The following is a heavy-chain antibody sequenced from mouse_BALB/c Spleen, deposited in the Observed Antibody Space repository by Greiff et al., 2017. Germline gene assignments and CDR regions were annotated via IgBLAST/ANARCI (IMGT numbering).Heavy chain of an antibody. V-gene: IGHV1-9*01. CDR3: ARGGRYDGEVFDY. CDR1: GYTFSSYW. CDR2: ILPGSGST. Sequence: QVQLQQSGAELMKPGASVKISCKATGYTFSSYWIEWVKQRPGHGLEWIGEILPGSGSTNYNEKFKGKATFTADTSSNTAYMQLSSLTSEDSAVYYCARGGRYDGEVFDYWGQGTTLTVSS. J-gene: IGHJ2*01. D-gene: IGHD2-14*01.